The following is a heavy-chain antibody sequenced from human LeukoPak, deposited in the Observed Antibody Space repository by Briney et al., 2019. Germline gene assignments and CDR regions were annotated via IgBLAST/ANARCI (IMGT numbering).Heavy chain of an antibody. CDR1: GYSVSSGYY. D-gene: IGHD3-3*01. Sequence: SQTLSLACTVSGYSVSSGYYWSWIRQPPGKGLVWIGNMDQTGSTYNNPSLKRPVTISVDRTKNQCSLKLSSVTAPDTAVYYRARVRVLEWPGPMDVWGKGTTVTVSS. CDR3: ARVRVLEWPGPMDV. V-gene: IGHV4-38-2*02. J-gene: IGHJ6*03. CDR2: MDQTGST.